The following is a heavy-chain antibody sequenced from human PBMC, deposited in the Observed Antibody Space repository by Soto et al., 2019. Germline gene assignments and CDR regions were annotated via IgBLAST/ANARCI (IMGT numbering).Heavy chain of an antibody. V-gene: IGHV3-23*01. D-gene: IGHD6-13*01. CDR1: GFTFSSYA. CDR2: ISGSGGST. J-gene: IGHJ4*02. CDR3: AKGRGVIAASKSPLDY. Sequence: PGGSLRLSCAASGFTFSSYAMRWVRQAPGKGLEWVSAISGSGGSTYYADSVKGRFTISRDNSKNTLYLQMNSLRAEDTAVYYCAKGRGVIAASKSPLDYWGQGTLVTVSS.